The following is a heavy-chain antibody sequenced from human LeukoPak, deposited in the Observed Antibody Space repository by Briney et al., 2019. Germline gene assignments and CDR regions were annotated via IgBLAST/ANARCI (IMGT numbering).Heavy chain of an antibody. Sequence: PGGSLRLSCAASGFTFSSYAMSWVRQAPGKGLEWVSAISGSGGSTYYADSVKGRFTISKDNSKNTLYLQMNSLRAEDTAVYYCAKQNDFWSGYLDYWGQGTLVTVSS. J-gene: IGHJ4*02. D-gene: IGHD3-3*01. V-gene: IGHV3-23*01. CDR1: GFTFSSYA. CDR2: ISGSGGST. CDR3: AKQNDFWSGYLDY.